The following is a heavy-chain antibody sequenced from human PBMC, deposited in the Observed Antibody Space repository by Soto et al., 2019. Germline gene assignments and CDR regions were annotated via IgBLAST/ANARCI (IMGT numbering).Heavy chain of an antibody. CDR1: GDTFNDYY. CDR3: ARESGGATATLDYYYFYMDV. Sequence: QVQLVQSGAEVKKPGASVTVSCRSSGDTFNDYYIHWVRQAPGQGLEWMGWINPNGGVTKYAQKFQGWVTMTRDTYIRTVHMQLSRLRSDETAVYYCARESGGATATLDYYYFYMDVWGTGTTVTVSS. J-gene: IGHJ6*03. V-gene: IGHV1-2*04. D-gene: IGHD5-12*01. CDR2: INPNGGVT.